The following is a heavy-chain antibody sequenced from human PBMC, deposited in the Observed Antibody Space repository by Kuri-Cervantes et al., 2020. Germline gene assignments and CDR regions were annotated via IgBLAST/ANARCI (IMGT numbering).Heavy chain of an antibody. Sequence: SETLSLTCSVSGGSINGFYWSWIRQPPGKGLEWIGYIYYSGSTNYNPSLKSRITMSVDTSKNHFSLKLSSVAAADTAVYYCARLVHYDSTGYYRYDYWGQGTLVTVS. D-gene: IGHD3-22*01. J-gene: IGHJ4*02. V-gene: IGHV4-59*08. CDR2: IYYSGST. CDR1: GGSINGFY. CDR3: ARLVHYDSTGYYRYDY.